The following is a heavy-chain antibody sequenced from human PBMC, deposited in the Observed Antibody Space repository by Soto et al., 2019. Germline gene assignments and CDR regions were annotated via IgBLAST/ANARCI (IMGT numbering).Heavy chain of an antibody. D-gene: IGHD2-15*01. CDR3: ARWDFCSLGSCYPDY. Sequence: GESLKISCKASGYSFTRYWIGWVRQMPGKGLEWMGIIHPADSAIKYSPSFQGQVTISADKSITTAYLQWTSLKASDTAVYYCARWDFCSLGSCYPDYWGQGTLVTVS. CDR1: GYSFTRYW. V-gene: IGHV5-51*01. J-gene: IGHJ4*02. CDR2: IHPADSAI.